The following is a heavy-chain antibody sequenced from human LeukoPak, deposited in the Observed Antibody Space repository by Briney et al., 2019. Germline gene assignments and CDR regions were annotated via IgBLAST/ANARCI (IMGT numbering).Heavy chain of an antibody. CDR3: AKDLKPDSGYDVDH. J-gene: IGHJ4*02. CDR2: LWGNNKNI. V-gene: IGHV3-23*01. D-gene: IGHD5-12*01. Sequence: GGSLRLSCAASGFTFSTHTMSWVRQAPGKGLEWVSALWGNNKNIYYADSVKGRFTISRDNSGNMVYLQMSDLRVEDTAVYYCAKDLKPDSGYDVDHWGQGTLVTVSS. CDR1: GFTFSTHT.